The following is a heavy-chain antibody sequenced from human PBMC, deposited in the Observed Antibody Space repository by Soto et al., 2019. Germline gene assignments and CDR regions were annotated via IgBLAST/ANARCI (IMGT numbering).Heavy chain of an antibody. Sequence: PGGSLRLSCAASGFTFSSYWMSWVRQAPGKGLEWVANIKQDGSEKYYVDPVKGRFTISRDNAKNSLYLQMNSLRAEDTAVYYCARKKRYYYGQTYHFTTPLYWYFDLWGRGTLVTVSS. CDR2: IKQDGSEK. CDR3: ARKKRYYYGQTYHFTTPLYWYFDL. CDR1: GFTFSSYW. J-gene: IGHJ2*01. V-gene: IGHV3-7*01. D-gene: IGHD3-10*01.